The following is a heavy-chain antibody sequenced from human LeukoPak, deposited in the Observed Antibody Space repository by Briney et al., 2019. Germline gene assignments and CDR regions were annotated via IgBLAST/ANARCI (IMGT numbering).Heavy chain of an antibody. CDR3: ARGASGSSLSGFDI. Sequence: PSETLSLTCTVSVGSMSNYYWNWIRQPAGKGLQWIGHISTSGSTNYSPSRKSRVNMSIDTSKNQSSLNLSSVTAADTAVYYCARGASGSSLSGFDIWGQGTMGTVSP. J-gene: IGHJ3*02. V-gene: IGHV4-4*07. D-gene: IGHD1-26*01. CDR2: ISTSGST. CDR1: VGSMSNYY.